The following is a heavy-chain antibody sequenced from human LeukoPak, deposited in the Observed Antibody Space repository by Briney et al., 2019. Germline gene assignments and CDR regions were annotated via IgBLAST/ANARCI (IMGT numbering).Heavy chain of an antibody. D-gene: IGHD1-1*01. V-gene: IGHV1-8*01. CDR2: MNPNSGNT. CDR3: ASGFNWNMLRTLVYYYYGMDV. J-gene: IGHJ6*02. Sequence: ASVKVSCKASGYTFTSYDINWVRQATGQGLEWMGWMNPNSGNTGYAQKFQGRVTMTRNTSISTAYMELSSLRSEDTAVYYCASGFNWNMLRTLVYYYYGMDVWGQGTTVTVS. CDR1: GYTFTSYD.